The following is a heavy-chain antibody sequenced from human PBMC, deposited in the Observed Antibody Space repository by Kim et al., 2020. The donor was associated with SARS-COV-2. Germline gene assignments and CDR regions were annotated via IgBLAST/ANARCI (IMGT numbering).Heavy chain of an antibody. V-gene: IGHV3-21*01. CDR3: ASIAARRGVY. J-gene: IGHJ4*02. CDR2: ISSSSSYI. CDR1: GFTFSSYS. Sequence: GGSLRLSCAASGFTFSSYSMNWVRQAPGKGLEWVSSISSSSSYIYYADSVEGRFTISRDNAKNSLYLQMNSLRAEDTAVYYCASIAARRGVYWGQGTLVTVSS. D-gene: IGHD6-6*01.